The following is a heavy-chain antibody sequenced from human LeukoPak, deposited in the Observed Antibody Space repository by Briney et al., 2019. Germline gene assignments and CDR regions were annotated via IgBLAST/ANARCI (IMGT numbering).Heavy chain of an antibody. CDR3: ARDLRSGGYCSSTSCHGFDY. CDR2: ISYDGSNK. D-gene: IGHD2-2*01. J-gene: IGHJ4*02. V-gene: IGHV3-30-3*01. Sequence: GGSLRLSCAASGFTFSSYAMHWVRQAPGKGLEWVAVISYDGSNKYYADSVKGRFTISRDNSKNTLYLQMNSLRAEDTAVYYCARDLRSGGYCSSTSCHGFDYWGQGTLVTVSS. CDR1: GFTFSSYA.